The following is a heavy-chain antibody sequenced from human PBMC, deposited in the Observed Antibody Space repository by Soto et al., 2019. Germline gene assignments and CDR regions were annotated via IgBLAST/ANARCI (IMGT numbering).Heavy chain of an antibody. V-gene: IGHV3-30*18. D-gene: IGHD4-17*01. CDR3: AKDWNGYGGNSWYFDY. J-gene: IGHJ4*02. CDR2: ISYDGSNK. Sequence: QVQLVESGGGVVQPGRSLRLSCAASGFTFSSYGMHWVRQAPGKGLEWVAVISYDGSNKYYADSVKGRFTISRDNSKNTRYLQMNSLRAEDTAVYYCAKDWNGYGGNSWYFDYWGQGTLVTVSS. CDR1: GFTFSSYG.